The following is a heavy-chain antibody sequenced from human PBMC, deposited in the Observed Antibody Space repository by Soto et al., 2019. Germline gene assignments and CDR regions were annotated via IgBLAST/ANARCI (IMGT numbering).Heavy chain of an antibody. CDR1: GYTFTNYA. D-gene: IGHD3-10*01. J-gene: IGHJ4*02. V-gene: IGHV1-3*01. CDR3: ARGIWTMTRGAYYFDS. Sequence: ASVKVSCKASGYTFTNYAMQWVRQAPGQRLEWMGWINAGNGNTKYSQKFQGRVTITRDTSANTAYMELSSLRSEDTAVYYCARGIWTMTRGAYYFDSRAQRTPVTVSS. CDR2: INAGNGNT.